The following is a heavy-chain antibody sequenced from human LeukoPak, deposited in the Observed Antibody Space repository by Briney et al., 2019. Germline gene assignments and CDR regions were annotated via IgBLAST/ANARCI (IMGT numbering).Heavy chain of an antibody. J-gene: IGHJ4*02. CDR2: ILHSGST. V-gene: IGHV4-30-2*01. CDR3: ARTRDFWSGYFDY. Sequence: PPQTLSLTCAVSGVSITSDTYCWSWVRQPPGKGLEWIGYILHSGSTYYNPSLKSRVTISIDTSKSQFSLKLSSVTAADTAVYYCARTRDFWSGYFDYWGQGTLVTVSS. CDR1: GVSITSDTYC. D-gene: IGHD3-3*01.